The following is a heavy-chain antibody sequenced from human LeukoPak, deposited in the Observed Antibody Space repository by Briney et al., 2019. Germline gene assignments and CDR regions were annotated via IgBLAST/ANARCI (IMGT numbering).Heavy chain of an antibody. Sequence: PSETLSLTCAVYGGSFSGYYWSWIRQPPGKGLEWIGEINHSGSTNYNPSLRSRVTISVDTSKNQFSLKLSSVTAADTAVYYCAGHHPRNTVDFWGQGTLVTVSS. CDR1: GGSFSGYY. D-gene: IGHD2/OR15-2a*01. CDR3: AGHHPRNTVDF. V-gene: IGHV4-34*01. J-gene: IGHJ4*02. CDR2: INHSGST.